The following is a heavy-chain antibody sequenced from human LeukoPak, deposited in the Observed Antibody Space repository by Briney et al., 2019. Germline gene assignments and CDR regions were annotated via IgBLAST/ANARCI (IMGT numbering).Heavy chain of an antibody. V-gene: IGHV1-18*01. CDR1: GYTFTSYG. J-gene: IGHJ4*02. CDR3: ASLRYSYGPYPFDY. D-gene: IGHD5-18*01. CDR2: ISAYNGNT. Sequence: ASVKVSCKASGYTFTSYGISWVRQAPGQGLEWMGWISAYNGNTNYAQKLQGRVTMTTDTSTSTAYMELRSLRSDDTAVYYCASLRYSYGPYPFDYWGQGTLVTVSS.